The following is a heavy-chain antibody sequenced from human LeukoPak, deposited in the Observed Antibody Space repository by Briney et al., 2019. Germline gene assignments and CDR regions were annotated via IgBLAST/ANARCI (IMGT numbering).Heavy chain of an antibody. CDR3: ASTLYYDFWSGYQNYYYYYMDV. CDR2: IYYSGST. J-gene: IGHJ6*03. V-gene: IGHV4-30-4*08. CDR1: GGSISSGDYY. Sequence: SETLSLTCTVSGGSISSGDYYWSWIRQPPGKGLEWIGYIYYSGSTYYNPSLKSRVTISVDTSKNQFSLKLSSVTAADTAVYYCASTLYYDFWSGYQNYYYYYMDVWGKGTTVTVSS. D-gene: IGHD3-3*01.